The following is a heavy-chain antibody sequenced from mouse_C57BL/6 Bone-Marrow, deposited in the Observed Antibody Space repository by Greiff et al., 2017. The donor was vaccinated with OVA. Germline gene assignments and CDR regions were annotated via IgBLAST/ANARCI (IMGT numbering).Heavy chain of an antibody. CDR3: ARRLIYYDYDYYAMDY. J-gene: IGHJ4*01. Sequence: VQLKQSGPELVKPGASVKIPCKASGYTFTDYNMDWVKQSHGKSLEWIGDINPNNGGTIYNQKFKGKATLTVDKSSSTAYMELRSLTSEDTAVYYCARRLIYYDYDYYAMDYWGQGTSVTVSS. CDR2: INPNNGGT. V-gene: IGHV1-18*01. CDR1: GYTFTDYN. D-gene: IGHD2-4*01.